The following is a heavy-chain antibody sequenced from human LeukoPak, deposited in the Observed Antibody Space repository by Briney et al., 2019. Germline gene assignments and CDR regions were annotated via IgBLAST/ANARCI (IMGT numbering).Heavy chain of an antibody. J-gene: IGHJ4*02. D-gene: IGHD3-16*02. Sequence: SETLSLTCTVSGGSISSYYWSWIRQPPGKGLEWIGEINHSGSTNYNPSLKSRVTISVDTSKNQFSLKLSSVTAADTAVYYCARGGGYDYVWGSYRWTYFDYWGQGTLVTVSS. CDR1: GGSISSYY. CDR3: ARGGGYDYVWGSYRWTYFDY. V-gene: IGHV4-34*01. CDR2: INHSGST.